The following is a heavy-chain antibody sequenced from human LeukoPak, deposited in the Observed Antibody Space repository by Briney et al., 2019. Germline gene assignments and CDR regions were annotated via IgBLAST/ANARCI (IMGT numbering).Heavy chain of an antibody. Sequence: ASVKVSCKASGYTFTNYYMHWVRQAPGQGLEWMGWINPNSGGTNYAQKFQGRVTMTRDTSSSTAYMELSSLRSEDTAVYYCAADKQAAAVAFDIWGQGTMVTVSS. CDR2: INPNSGGT. V-gene: IGHV1-2*02. D-gene: IGHD6-13*01. CDR3: AADKQAAAVAFDI. CDR1: GYTFTNYY. J-gene: IGHJ3*02.